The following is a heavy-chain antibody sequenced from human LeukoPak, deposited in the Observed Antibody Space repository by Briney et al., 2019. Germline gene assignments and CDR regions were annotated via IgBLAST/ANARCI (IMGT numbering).Heavy chain of an antibody. CDR2: TYYRSKWYN. CDR1: GDSVSSNSAA. Sequence: SQTLSLTCAISGDSVSSNSAAWNWIRPSPSSGLEWLGMTYYRSKWYNDYAVSVKSRITINPDTSKNQFSLQLNSVTPEDTAVYYCARAGIAVAGTGAFDIWGQGTMVTVSS. J-gene: IGHJ3*02. CDR3: ARAGIAVAGTGAFDI. V-gene: IGHV6-1*01. D-gene: IGHD6-19*01.